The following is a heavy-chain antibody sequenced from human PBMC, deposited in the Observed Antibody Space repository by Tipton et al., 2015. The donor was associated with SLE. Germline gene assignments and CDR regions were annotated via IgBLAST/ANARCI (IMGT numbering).Heavy chain of an antibody. CDR3: ARMDDTFLDY. J-gene: IGHJ4*02. V-gene: IGHV4-59*01. Sequence: LRLSCTVSGGSIRSYYWSWIRQPPGKGLEWIGYIYYSGTTNYNPSLKSRVTILEDTSKNQFSLKLSSVTAADTAVYYCARMDDTFLDYWGQGTLVTVSS. D-gene: IGHD3-22*01. CDR2: IYYSGTT. CDR1: GGSIRSYY.